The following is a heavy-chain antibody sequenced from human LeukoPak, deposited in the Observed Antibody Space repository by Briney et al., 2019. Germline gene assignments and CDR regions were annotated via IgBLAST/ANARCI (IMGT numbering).Heavy chain of an antibody. CDR1: GFTFSSYS. Sequence: GGSLRLSCAASGFTFSSYSMNRVRQAPGKGLEWVSSISSSSSYIYYADSVKGRFTISRDNAKNSLYLQMNSLRAEDTAVYYCARVYYDSSGYYQLDYWGQGTLVTVSS. D-gene: IGHD3-22*01. CDR3: ARVYYDSSGYYQLDY. V-gene: IGHV3-21*01. J-gene: IGHJ4*02. CDR2: ISSSSSYI.